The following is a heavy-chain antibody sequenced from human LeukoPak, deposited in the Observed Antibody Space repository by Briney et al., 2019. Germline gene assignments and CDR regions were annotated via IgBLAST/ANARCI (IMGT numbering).Heavy chain of an antibody. CDR3: ARASPHCNNITCYAGALDF. D-gene: IGHD2/OR15-2a*01. CDR1: GVTFKSYS. J-gene: IGHJ4*02. Sequence: GGSLRLSCAASGVTFKSYSMIWVRQAPGKGLEWVSSISMGNDYIHYGDSVKGRFTVSRDNAENSLYLQMNRLRAEDTAVYYCARASPHCNNITCYAGALDFWGQGILVTVS. CDR2: ISMGNDYI. V-gene: IGHV3-21*06.